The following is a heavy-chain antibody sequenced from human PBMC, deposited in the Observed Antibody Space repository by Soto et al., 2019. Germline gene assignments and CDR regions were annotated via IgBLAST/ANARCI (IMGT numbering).Heavy chain of an antibody. CDR1: GLSLNSLW. CDR3: ARSSGYVDY. Sequence: GSLGLLCGASGLSLNSLWMHWFRQAAGKGLVWVSHINSDGSSTNYADSVKGRFTISRDNAKNTLYLQMNSLRVEDTAVYYCARSSGYVDYWGQGTLVTVSS. J-gene: IGHJ4*02. V-gene: IGHV3-74*01. CDR2: INSDGSST. D-gene: IGHD3-3*01.